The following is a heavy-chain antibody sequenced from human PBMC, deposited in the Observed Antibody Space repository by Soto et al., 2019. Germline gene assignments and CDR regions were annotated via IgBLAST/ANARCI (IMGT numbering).Heavy chain of an antibody. Sequence: GGSLRLSCAASGFTFSSYWMSWVRQAPGKGLEWVANIKQDGSEKYYVDSVKGRFTISRDNAKNSLYLQMNSLRAEDTAVYYCASLNWNYRYGMDVWGQGTTVTVS. CDR1: GFTFSSYW. V-gene: IGHV3-7*01. CDR3: ASLNWNYRYGMDV. D-gene: IGHD1-20*01. J-gene: IGHJ6*02. CDR2: IKQDGSEK.